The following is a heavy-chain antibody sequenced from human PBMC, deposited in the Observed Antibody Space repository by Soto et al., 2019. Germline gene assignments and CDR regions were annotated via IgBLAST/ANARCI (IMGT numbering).Heavy chain of an antibody. Sequence: PSETLSLTCTVSGGSVSSGSNYWSWIRQPPGKGLEWIGYVYYSGSTNYNPSLKSRVTISVDTSKNQFSLKLSSVTAADTAVYYRARLNPRRCYAYWGQGTLVTVSS. CDR2: VYYSGST. J-gene: IGHJ4*02. CDR3: ARLNPRRCYAY. D-gene: IGHD2-15*01. V-gene: IGHV4-61*01. CDR1: GGSVSSGSNY.